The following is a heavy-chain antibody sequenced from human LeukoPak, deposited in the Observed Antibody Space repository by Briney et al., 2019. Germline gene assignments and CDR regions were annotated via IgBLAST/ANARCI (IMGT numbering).Heavy chain of an antibody. Sequence: ASVKVSCKASGYTFTSYYVHWVRQAPGQGLEWMGTINPSGGSTSYAQKFQGRVTMTRDKSTGTVYMELSSLRYGDSAVYYLSRLPVGATSWTDYWGQRTLVSVSS. CDR2: INPSGGST. CDR3: SRLPVGATSWTDY. CDR1: GYTFTSYY. V-gene: IGHV1-46*01. D-gene: IGHD1-26*01. J-gene: IGHJ4*02.